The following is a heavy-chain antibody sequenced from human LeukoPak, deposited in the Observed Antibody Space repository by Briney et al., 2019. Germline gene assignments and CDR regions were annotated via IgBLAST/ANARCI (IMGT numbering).Heavy chain of an antibody. CDR1: GYAFTSYG. CDR3: ARAAAGNPRFDP. CDR2: ISAYNGNT. J-gene: IGHJ5*02. Sequence: GASVKVSCKASGYAFTSYGISWVRQAPGQGLEWMGWISAYNGNTNYARKLQGRVTMTTDTSTSTAYMELRSLRSDDTAVYYCARAAAGNPRFDPWGQGTLVTVSS. D-gene: IGHD6-13*01. V-gene: IGHV1-18*01.